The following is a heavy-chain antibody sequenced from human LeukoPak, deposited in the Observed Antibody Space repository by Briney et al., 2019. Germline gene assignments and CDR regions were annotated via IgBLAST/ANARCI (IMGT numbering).Heavy chain of an antibody. CDR3: ARGETVTGY. CDR2: ISYDGSNK. CDR1: GFTFSSYA. D-gene: IGHD4-11*01. V-gene: IGHV3-30-3*01. Sequence: GRSLRLSCAASGFTFSSYAMHWVRQAPGKGLEWVAVISYDGSNKYYADSVKGRFTISRDNSMNTLYVQMNSLRAEDTAVYYCARGETVTGYWGQGTLVTVSS. J-gene: IGHJ4*02.